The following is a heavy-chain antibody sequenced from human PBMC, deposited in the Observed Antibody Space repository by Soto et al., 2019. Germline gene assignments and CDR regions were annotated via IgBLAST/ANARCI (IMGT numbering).Heavy chain of an antibody. D-gene: IGHD2-15*01. J-gene: IGHJ4*02. V-gene: IGHV4-59*01. CDR1: GGSISSYY. Sequence: SETLSLTCTVSGGSISSYYWSWIRQPPGKGLEWIGYIYYSGSTNYNPSLKSRVTISVDTSKNQFSLKLSSVTAADTAVYYCARAKGGRSGYCSGGSCSSFDYWGQGTLVTVSS. CDR3: ARAKGGRSGYCSGGSCSSFDY. CDR2: IYYSGST.